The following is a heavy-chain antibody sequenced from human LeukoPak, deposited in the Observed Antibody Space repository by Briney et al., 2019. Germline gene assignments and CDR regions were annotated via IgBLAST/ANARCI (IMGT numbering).Heavy chain of an antibody. J-gene: IGHJ5*02. CDR1: GFTFSDYY. D-gene: IGHD6-13*01. CDR3: ARDLEYSSSWYQCNWFDP. CDR2: ISSSGSTI. Sequence: GGSLRLSCAASGFTFSDYYMSWIRQAPGKGLEWVSYISSSGSTIYYADSVKGRFTISRDNAKNSLYLQMNSLRAEDTAVYYCARDLEYSSSWYQCNWFDPWGQGTLVTVSS. V-gene: IGHV3-11*01.